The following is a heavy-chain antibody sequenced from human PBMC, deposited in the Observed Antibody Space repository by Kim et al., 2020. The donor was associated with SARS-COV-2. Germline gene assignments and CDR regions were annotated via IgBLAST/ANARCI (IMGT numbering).Heavy chain of an antibody. J-gene: IGHJ4*02. V-gene: IGHV4-61*02. D-gene: IGHD5-18*01. CDR1: GGSISRGSYY. CDR2: IYTSGST. CDR3: ARAKGGPRGQLWLQKDQPYFDY. Sequence: SETLSLTCTVSGGSISRGSYYWSWIRQPAGKGLEWIGRIYTSGSTNYNPSLKSRVTISVDTSKNQFSLKLSSVTAADTAVYYCARAKGGPRGQLWLQKDQPYFDYWGQGTLVTVSS.